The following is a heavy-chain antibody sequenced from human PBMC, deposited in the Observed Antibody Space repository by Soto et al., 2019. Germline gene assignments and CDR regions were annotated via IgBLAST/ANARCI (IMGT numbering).Heavy chain of an antibody. J-gene: IGHJ4*02. D-gene: IGHD2-2*01. CDR2: ISGRGGST. Sequence: VQLLESGGGLEQPGGSLRLSCVGSGHTFHTYAMTWARQAPGKGREWVSGISGRGGSTYYADPVRGRFTISRDDSKHTPYLQMNSLRADDTAVYYCAKVSRGIGVVPAALNWGQGTLVTVSS. CDR1: GHTFHTYA. V-gene: IGHV3-23*01. CDR3: AKVSRGIGVVPAALN.